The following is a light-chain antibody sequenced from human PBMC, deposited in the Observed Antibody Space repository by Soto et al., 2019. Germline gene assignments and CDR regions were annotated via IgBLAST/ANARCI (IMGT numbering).Light chain of an antibody. CDR2: PAF. Sequence: IVMSLSAAALSVSPGERATLSCRASQSVSSNLAWYQQKPGQTPGSPIYPAFTRATGIPARFSGGGSGTEFALAFSIPQSEEFPVDFAQTVDKWTLFGQGTRLEIK. J-gene: IGKJ5*01. CDR3: QTVDKWTL. V-gene: IGKV3-15*01. CDR1: QSVSSN.